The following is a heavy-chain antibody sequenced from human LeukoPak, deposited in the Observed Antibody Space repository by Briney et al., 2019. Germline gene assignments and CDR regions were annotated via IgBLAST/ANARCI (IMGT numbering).Heavy chain of an antibody. D-gene: IGHD3-10*01. J-gene: IGHJ5*01. CDR1: GFTFTSHG. Sequence: GGSLRLSCAASGFTFTSHGMHWVRQAPGKGLEWVAHIRYDGSNKYYADSVKGRFTISRDDSKKMLYLQMNSLRPEDTAVYYCARGRRSGGITMIRGVKDRGWLDFWGQGTLVTVSS. V-gene: IGHV3-30*02. CDR2: IRYDGSNK. CDR3: ARGRRSGGITMIRGVKDRGWLDF.